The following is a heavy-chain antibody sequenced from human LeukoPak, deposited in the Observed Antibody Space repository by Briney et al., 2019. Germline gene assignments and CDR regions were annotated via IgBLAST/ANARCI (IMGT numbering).Heavy chain of an antibody. CDR3: AKVSPDSSSWYDRVLDAFDI. J-gene: IGHJ3*02. V-gene: IGHV3-23*01. Sequence: GGSLRLSCAASGFTFSSYAMSWVRQAPGKGLEWVSTISGSGGSTYYADSVKGRFTISRDNSKNTLYLQMNSLRAEDTALYYCAKVSPDSSSWYDRVLDAFDIWGQGTMVTVSS. CDR1: GFTFSSYA. CDR2: ISGSGGST. D-gene: IGHD6-13*01.